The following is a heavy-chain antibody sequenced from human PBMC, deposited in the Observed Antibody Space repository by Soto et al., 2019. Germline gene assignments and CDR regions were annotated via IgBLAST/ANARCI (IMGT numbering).Heavy chain of an antibody. J-gene: IGHJ4*02. Sequence: QVQLQQWGAGLLKPSETLSLTCAVYGGSFSGYYWSWIRQPPGKGLEWIGEINHSGSTNYNPSLKSRVTISVDTSKNQFSLKLSSVTAADTAVYYCARGVSSGWYVLDYWGQGTLVTVSS. V-gene: IGHV4-34*01. CDR1: GGSFSGYY. CDR3: ARGVSSGWYVLDY. D-gene: IGHD6-19*01. CDR2: INHSGST.